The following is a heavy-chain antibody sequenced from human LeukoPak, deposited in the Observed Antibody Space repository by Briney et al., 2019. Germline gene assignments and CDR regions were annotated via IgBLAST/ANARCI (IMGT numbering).Heavy chain of an antibody. CDR2: IKQDGSEK. Sequence: GGSLRLSCAASGFTFSSYWMTWVRQAPGRGLEWVANIKQDGSEKYYVDSVKGRFTISGDNANNSLYLQMHSLRGEDTAVYYCARGFRGANLFDPWGQGTLVTVSS. CDR1: GFTFSSYW. D-gene: IGHD3-10*01. J-gene: IGHJ5*02. CDR3: ARGFRGANLFDP. V-gene: IGHV3-7*04.